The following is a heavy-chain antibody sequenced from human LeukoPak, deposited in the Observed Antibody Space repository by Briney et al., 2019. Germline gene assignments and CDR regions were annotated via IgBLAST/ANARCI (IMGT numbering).Heavy chain of an antibody. CDR3: AKDRGCSTSCYGEPDDAFDI. V-gene: IGHV3-23*01. Sequence: GGSLRLSCAASGFTFNSYAISWVRQAPGKGLEWVSAISGSGGSTYYADSVKGRFTISRDNSKNTLYLQMNSLRAEDTAVYYCAKDRGCSTSCYGEPDDAFDIWGQGTMVTVSS. D-gene: IGHD2-2*01. CDR1: GFTFNSYA. CDR2: ISGSGGST. J-gene: IGHJ3*02.